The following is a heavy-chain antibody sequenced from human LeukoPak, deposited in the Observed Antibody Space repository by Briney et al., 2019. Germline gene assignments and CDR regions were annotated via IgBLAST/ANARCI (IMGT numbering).Heavy chain of an antibody. CDR3: AKGGSSPG. J-gene: IGHJ4*02. V-gene: IGHV3-23*01. CDR2: ITGSGSGT. D-gene: IGHD6-6*01. CDR1: GFTFSSYA. Sequence: GGSLRLSCAASGFTFSSYAMSWVRQAPGKGLEWVSGITGSGSGTYYADSVKGQFTISRDNSKNTLYLQMNSLRAEDTAVYYCAKGGSSPGWGQGTLVTVSS.